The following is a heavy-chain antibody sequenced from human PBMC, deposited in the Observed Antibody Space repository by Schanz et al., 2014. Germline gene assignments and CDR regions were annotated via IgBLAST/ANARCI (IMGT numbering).Heavy chain of an antibody. CDR2: IVPIAGIT. Sequence: QVQLVQSGAEVKKPGSSVKVSCKASGGTFSSFGINWVRQAPGQGLKWMGRIVPIAGITNYAQRFQGRVTITADKSSDTAYMELSSLRSEDTALYYCTRGGYSYALSAFDIWGQGTMVTVSS. CDR3: TRGGYSYALSAFDI. D-gene: IGHD5-18*01. CDR1: GGTFSSFG. J-gene: IGHJ3*02. V-gene: IGHV1-69*09.